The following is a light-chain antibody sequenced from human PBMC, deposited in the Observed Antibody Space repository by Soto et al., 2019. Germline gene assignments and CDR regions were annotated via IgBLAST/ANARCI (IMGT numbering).Light chain of an antibody. CDR2: EVN. CDR3: CSYAGSSTLYV. V-gene: IGLV2-23*02. CDR1: SSDVGSYNL. J-gene: IGLJ1*01. Sequence: QSALTQPASVSGSPGQSITISCTGTSSDVGSYNLVSWYQQHPGKAPKHMIYEVNKRPSGVSNRFSGSKSGNTASLTISGLQAEDEVDYYCCSYAGSSTLYVFGTGTKLTVL.